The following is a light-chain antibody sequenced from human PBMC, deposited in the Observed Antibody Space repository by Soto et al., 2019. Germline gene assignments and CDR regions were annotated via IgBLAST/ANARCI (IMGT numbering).Light chain of an antibody. CDR3: QQYGSSIT. CDR2: GTS. J-gene: IGKJ5*01. CDR1: QSVSRY. V-gene: IGKV3-20*01. Sequence: EIVRTQSPATLSVSPGERATLSCRASQSVSRYLAWYQQKPGQAPRLLIYGTSSRATGIPDRFSGSGSGTDYTLTISRLEPEDFAVFYCQQYGSSITFGQGTRLEIK.